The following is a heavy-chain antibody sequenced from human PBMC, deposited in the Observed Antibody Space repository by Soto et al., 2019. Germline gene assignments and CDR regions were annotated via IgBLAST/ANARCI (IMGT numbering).Heavy chain of an antibody. J-gene: IGHJ4*02. CDR3: AKPLWFGELTNFDY. CDR1: GFTFSSYA. V-gene: IGHV3-23*01. CDR2: ISGSGGST. D-gene: IGHD3-10*01. Sequence: PGGSLRLSCAASGFTFSSYAMIWVRQATGKGLEWVSAISGSGGSTYYADSVKGRFTISRDNSKNTLYLQMNSLRAEDTAVYYCAKPLWFGELTNFDYWGQGTLVTVSS.